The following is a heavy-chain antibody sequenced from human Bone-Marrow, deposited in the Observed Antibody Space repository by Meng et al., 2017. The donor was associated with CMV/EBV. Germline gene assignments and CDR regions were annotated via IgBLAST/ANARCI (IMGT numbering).Heavy chain of an antibody. CDR2: VNPTSGDT. CDR1: GYTFTGYY. V-gene: IGHV1-2*02. D-gene: IGHD6-13*01. CDR3: VMAPPSGWYYFDY. J-gene: IGHJ4*02. Sequence: ASVKGSCKASGYTFTGYYMHWVRPAPGQGLEWMAWVNPTSGDTTYAQNFQGRVTLSRDLSISTAYMDLSRLRSDDTAGYFCVMAPPSGWYYFDYWAQGTRVTVSS.